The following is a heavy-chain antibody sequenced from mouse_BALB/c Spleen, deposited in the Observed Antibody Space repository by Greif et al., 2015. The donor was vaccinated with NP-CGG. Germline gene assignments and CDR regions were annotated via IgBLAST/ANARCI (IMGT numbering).Heavy chain of an antibody. CDR2: IDPENGNT. V-gene: IGHV14-1*02. Sequence: VQLKQSGAELVRPGALVKLSCKASGFNIKDYYMHWVKQRPEQGLEWIGWIDPENGNTIYDPKFQGKASITADTSSNTAYLQLSSLTSDDTAVYYCARRGIYYDYDEAMDYWGQGTSVTVSS. CDR3: ARRGIYYDYDEAMDY. CDR1: GFNIKDYY. J-gene: IGHJ4*01. D-gene: IGHD2-4*01.